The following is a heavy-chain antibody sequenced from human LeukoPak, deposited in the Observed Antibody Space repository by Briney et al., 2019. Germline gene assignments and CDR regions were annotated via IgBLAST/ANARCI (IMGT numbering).Heavy chain of an antibody. J-gene: IGHJ4*02. Sequence: PGGSLRLSCAASGFTFNRYAMSWVRQAPGKGLEWVSGISGSGGSTYYADSVKGQFTISRDNSKNTLYLQMNSLRAEDTAVYYCAKAAEPHYYDSSGYVNYWGQGTLVTVSS. CDR3: AKAAEPHYYDSSGYVNY. V-gene: IGHV3-23*01. CDR2: ISGSGGST. CDR1: GFTFNRYA. D-gene: IGHD3-22*01.